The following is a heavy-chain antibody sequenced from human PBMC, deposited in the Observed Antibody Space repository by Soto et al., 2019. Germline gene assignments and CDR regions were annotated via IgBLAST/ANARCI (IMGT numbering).Heavy chain of an antibody. CDR2: IGGSGGT. V-gene: IGHV3-23*01. CDR1: GFTFSSYA. Sequence: EVQLLESGGGLVQPGGSLRLSCAASGFTFSSYAMSWVRLAPGKGLVWFSSIGGSGGTYYADSVKGRFTISRDNSKNMLYLHLNSLRAEDTAMYYCAKGQGWSYYYDSWGQGTLVTVSS. CDR3: AKGQGWSYYYDS. D-gene: IGHD2-15*01. J-gene: IGHJ4*02.